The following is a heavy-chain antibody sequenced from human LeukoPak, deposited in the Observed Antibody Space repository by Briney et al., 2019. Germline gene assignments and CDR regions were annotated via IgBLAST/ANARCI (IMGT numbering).Heavy chain of an antibody. V-gene: IGHV3-30*04. CDR1: GFTFSSYA. Sequence: GGSLRLSCAASGFTFSSYAMHWVRQAPGKGLEWVAVISYDGSNKYYADSVKGRFTISRDNSKNTLYLQMNSLRAEDTAVYYCARDRVPKWGQGTQVTVSS. CDR2: ISYDGSNK. J-gene: IGHJ4*02. D-gene: IGHD1-1*01. CDR3: ARDRVPK.